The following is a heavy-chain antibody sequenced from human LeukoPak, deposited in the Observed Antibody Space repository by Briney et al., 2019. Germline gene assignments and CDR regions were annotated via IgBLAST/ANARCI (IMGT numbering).Heavy chain of an antibody. CDR2: INPNSGGT. V-gene: IGHV1-2*02. CDR3: ARDAAVTGTTEFDP. J-gene: IGHJ5*02. CDR1: GYTFTGYY. D-gene: IGHD1-7*01. Sequence: GASVKVSCKASGYTFTGYYMHWVRQAPGQGLEWMGWINPNSGGTNYAQKFQGRVTVTRDTSISTAYMELSRLRSDDTAVYYCARDAAVTGTTEFDPWGQGTLVTVSS.